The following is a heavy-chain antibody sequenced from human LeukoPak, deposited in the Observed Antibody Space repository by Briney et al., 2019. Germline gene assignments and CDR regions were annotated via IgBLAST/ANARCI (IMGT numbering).Heavy chain of an antibody. CDR2: IIPIFGTA. V-gene: IGHV1-69*13. CDR1: GGTFISYA. CDR3: AREDGRSGLIEAAPVN. Sequence: GASVKVSCKASGGTFISYAISWVRQAPGQGLEWMGGIIPIFGTANYAQKFQGRVTITADESTSTAYMELSSLRSEDTAVYYCAREDGRSGLIEAAPVNWGQGTLVTVSS. J-gene: IGHJ1*01. D-gene: IGHD6-19*01.